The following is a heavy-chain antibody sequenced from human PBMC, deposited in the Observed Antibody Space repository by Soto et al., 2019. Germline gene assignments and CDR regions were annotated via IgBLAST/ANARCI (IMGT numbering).Heavy chain of an antibody. CDR1: GGSISSSNW. Sequence: PSETLSLTCAVSGGSISSSNWWSWVRQPPGKGLEWIGEIYHSGSTNYNPSLKSRVTISVDKSKNQFSLKLSSVTAADTAVYYCARDPMAAAGYQHFDYWGQGTLVTVSS. CDR3: ARDPMAAAGYQHFDY. D-gene: IGHD6-13*01. V-gene: IGHV4-4*02. CDR2: IYHSGST. J-gene: IGHJ4*02.